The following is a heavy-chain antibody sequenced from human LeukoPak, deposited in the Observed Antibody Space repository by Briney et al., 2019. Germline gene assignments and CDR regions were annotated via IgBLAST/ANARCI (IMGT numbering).Heavy chain of an antibody. J-gene: IGHJ4*02. CDR2: INPGGGNT. V-gene: IGHV1-46*01. CDR3: VRDSEVRVMAFDY. CDR1: GYTFTNYY. Sequence: ASVKVSCKASGYTFTNYYIHWVRQAPGQGLEWMGLINPGGGNTDYAQNFQGRVTMTRDTSASTVYMELSSLRSEDTAVYYCVRDSEVRVMAFDYWGQGTLVTVSS. D-gene: IGHD3-16*01.